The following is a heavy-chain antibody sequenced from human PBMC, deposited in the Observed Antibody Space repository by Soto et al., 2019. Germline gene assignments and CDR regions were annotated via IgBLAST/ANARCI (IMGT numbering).Heavy chain of an antibody. V-gene: IGHV1-69*12. CDR2: IIPIFGTA. D-gene: IGHD2-15*01. CDR1: GGTFSSYA. J-gene: IGHJ4*02. Sequence: QVQLVQSGAEVKKPGSSVKVSCKASGGTFSSYAISWVRQAPGQGLEWMGGIIPIFGTANYAQKFQGRVTIGADESSSTAYVELRSLRSEDTAVYYCARGGEYCSGGSCADYWGQGTLVTVSS. CDR3: ARGGEYCSGGSCADY.